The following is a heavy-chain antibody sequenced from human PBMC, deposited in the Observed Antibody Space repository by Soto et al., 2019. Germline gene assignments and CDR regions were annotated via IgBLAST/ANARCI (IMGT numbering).Heavy chain of an antibody. V-gene: IGHV4-34*01. Sequence: ETLSLTCAVYGGSFSGYYWSWIRQPPGKGLEWIGEINHSGSTNYNPSLKSRVTISVDTSKNQFSLKLSSVTAADTAVYYCARGRRTGTTYWGRAFDIWGQGTMVTVSS. CDR3: ARGRRTGTTYWGRAFDI. CDR1: GGSFSGYY. J-gene: IGHJ3*02. D-gene: IGHD1-7*01. CDR2: INHSGST.